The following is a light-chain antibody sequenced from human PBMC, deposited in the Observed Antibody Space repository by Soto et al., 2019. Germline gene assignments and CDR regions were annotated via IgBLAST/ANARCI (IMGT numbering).Light chain of an antibody. CDR1: QSIGKH. CDR3: QQYHKWPPIT. CDR2: GAS. V-gene: IGKV1-39*02. J-gene: IGKJ5*01. Sequence: DIQMTQSPSVLSASVGDRVTITFLSSQSIGKHLNWYQQKPGKAPKFLIYGASTLQSGVPSRFTGSGSGTDFTLTVSSLQSEDFAVYYCQQYHKWPPITFGQGTRLEIK.